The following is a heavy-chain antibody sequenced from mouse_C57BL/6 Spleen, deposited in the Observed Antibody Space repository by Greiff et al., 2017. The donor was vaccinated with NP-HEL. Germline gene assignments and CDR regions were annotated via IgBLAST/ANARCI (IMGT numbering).Heavy chain of an antibody. CDR3: SRRCYYGSIYVGY. CDR1: GYTFTSYW. V-gene: IGHV1-55*01. Sequence: VQLQQPGAELVKPGASVKMSCKASGYTFTSYWITWVKQRPGQGLEWIGDIYPGSGSTNYNEKLKSKATLTVDTSSSTAYIQLSSLTSEDSAVYYCSRRCYYGSIYVGYWGQGTTLTVSS. CDR2: IYPGSGST. J-gene: IGHJ2*01. D-gene: IGHD1-1*01.